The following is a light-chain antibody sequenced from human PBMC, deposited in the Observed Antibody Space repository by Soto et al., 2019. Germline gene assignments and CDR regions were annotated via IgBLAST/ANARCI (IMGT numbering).Light chain of an antibody. CDR3: QQYYSYPRT. V-gene: IGKV1-8*01. CDR1: QGISSY. Sequence: IRMTQSPSSLSASTGGRVTITCRASQGISSYLAWYQQKPGKAPKLLIYAASTLQSGVPSRFSGSGSGTDFTLTISCLQSEDFATYYCQQYYSYPRTFGQGTKVDIK. J-gene: IGKJ1*01. CDR2: AAS.